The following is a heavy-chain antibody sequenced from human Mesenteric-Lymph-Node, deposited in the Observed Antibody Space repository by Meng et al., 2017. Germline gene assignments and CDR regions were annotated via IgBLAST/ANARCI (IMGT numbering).Heavy chain of an antibody. CDR2: VSGSGSNT. CDR1: GFSFCSYA. V-gene: IGHV3-23*01. CDR3: AKGFSPNAFSFDN. Sequence: GESLKISCAASGFSFCSYAVNWVRQAPGKGPEWVSSVSGSGSNTYYADSVKGRFTISRDNSKNTLYLQMNSLRAEDTAVYYCAKGFSPNAFSFDNWGQGTLVTVSS. J-gene: IGHJ4*02.